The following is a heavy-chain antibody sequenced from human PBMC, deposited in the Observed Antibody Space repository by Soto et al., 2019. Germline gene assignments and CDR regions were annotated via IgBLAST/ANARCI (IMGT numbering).Heavy chain of an antibody. CDR3: ARDGEGRAAAGMVS. J-gene: IGHJ5*02. CDR2: IYYSGST. CDR1: GGSISSSSYC. D-gene: IGHD6-13*01. Sequence: SETLSLTCTVSGGSISSSSYCWGWIRQPPGKGLEWIGNIYYSGSTYYNPSLKSRVTISVDTSKKQFSLKLSSVTASDTAVYYCARDGEGRAAAGMVSWGQGTLVTVSS. V-gene: IGHV4-39*02.